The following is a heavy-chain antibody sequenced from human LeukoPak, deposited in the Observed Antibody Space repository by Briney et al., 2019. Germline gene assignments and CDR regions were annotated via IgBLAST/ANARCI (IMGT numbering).Heavy chain of an antibody. V-gene: IGHV4-59*08. CDR1: GGSPTSYY. CDR2: IYYSGST. Sequence: PETLSLTRTLSGGSPTSYYSSWVRQPPENGLEWIGYIYYSGSTNYNPSLKSRVTILVDTSKNQFSLKLSSVTAADTAVYYCARSGSRDQTDYWGQGTLVTVSS. D-gene: IGHD1-26*01. J-gene: IGHJ4*02. CDR3: ARSGSRDQTDY.